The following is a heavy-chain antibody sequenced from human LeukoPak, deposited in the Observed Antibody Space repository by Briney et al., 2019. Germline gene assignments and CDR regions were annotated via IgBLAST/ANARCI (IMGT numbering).Heavy chain of an antibody. CDR1: GGSFSGYY. V-gene: IGHV4-34*01. CDR2: INHSGST. D-gene: IGHD3-10*01. J-gene: IGHJ3*02. Sequence: SETLSLTCAVYGGSFSGYYWSWIRQPPGKGLEWIGEINHSGSTNYNPSLKSRVTISVDTSKNQFSLKLSSVTAADTAVYYCARASYYGGAFDIWGQGTMVTVSS. CDR3: ARASYYGGAFDI.